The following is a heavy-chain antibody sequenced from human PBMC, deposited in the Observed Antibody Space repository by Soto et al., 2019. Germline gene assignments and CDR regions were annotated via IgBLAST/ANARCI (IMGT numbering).Heavy chain of an antibody. V-gene: IGHV3-30*18. CDR3: AKERMGAGVRGYFDY. J-gene: IGHJ4*02. Sequence: QVQLVESGGGVVQPGRSLRLSCAASGFTFSSYGMHWVRQAPGKGLEWVAVIIYDGSTKYYADSVKGRFTISRDNSKSTLYLQMNSLRAEDTAAYYCAKERMGAGVRGYFDYWGQGTLVTVSS. CDR1: GFTFSSYG. CDR2: IIYDGSTK. D-gene: IGHD3-10*01.